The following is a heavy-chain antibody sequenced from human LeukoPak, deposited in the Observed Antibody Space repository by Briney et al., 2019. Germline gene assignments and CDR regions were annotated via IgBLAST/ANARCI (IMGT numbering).Heavy chain of an antibody. CDR3: AEDSRINWYYI. Sequence: SETLSLTCTVSGYSISSGYYWGWIRQPPGKGLEWIGSIYHSGSTYYNPSLKSRVTISVDTSKNQFSLKMSSVTAADTAVYFCAEDSRINWYYIWGQGTLVTVSS. CDR1: GYSISSGYY. J-gene: IGHJ5*02. V-gene: IGHV4-38-2*02. CDR2: IYHSGST.